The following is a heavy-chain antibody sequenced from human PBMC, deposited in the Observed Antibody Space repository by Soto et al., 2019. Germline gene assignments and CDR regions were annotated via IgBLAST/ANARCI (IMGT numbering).Heavy chain of an antibody. CDR1: GGTFSSYA. CDR2: IIPIFGTA. CDR3: ARDSFGFGYCSGGSCSDR. V-gene: IGHV1-69*13. D-gene: IGHD2-15*01. Sequence: SVKVSCKASGGTFSSYAISWVRQAPGQGLEWMGGIIPIFGTANYAQKFQGRVTITADESTSTAYMELSGLRSEDTAVYYCARDSFGFGYCSGGSCSDRWGQGTLVTVSS. J-gene: IGHJ5*02.